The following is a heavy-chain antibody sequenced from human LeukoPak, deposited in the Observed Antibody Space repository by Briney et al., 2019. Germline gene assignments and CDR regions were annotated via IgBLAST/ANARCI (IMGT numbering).Heavy chain of an antibody. CDR1: GGSISSSVYF. CDR2: IYYSGST. CDR3: ARHKVGSATVPAASFDY. V-gene: IGHV4-39*01. J-gene: IGHJ4*02. Sequence: SSETLSLTCTVSGGSISSSVYFWGWIRQPPGNGLEWIGSIYYSGSTYQNPSLRSRLTASVDTSRNQFSLRLRSVTAADTAMYYCARHKVGSATVPAASFDYWGQGILVTVSS. D-gene: IGHD2-2*01.